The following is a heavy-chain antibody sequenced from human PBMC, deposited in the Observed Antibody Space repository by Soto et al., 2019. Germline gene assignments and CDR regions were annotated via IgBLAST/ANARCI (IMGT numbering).Heavy chain of an antibody. CDR3: ARGQVLWFGELSY. V-gene: IGHV4-34*01. CDR1: GGSFSGYY. Sequence: SETLSLTCAVYGGSFSGYYWSWIRQPPGKGLEWIGEINHSGSTNYNPSLKSRVTISVDTSKNQFSLKLSSVTAADTAVYYCARGQVLWFGELSYWGQGTLVTVSS. D-gene: IGHD3-10*01. CDR2: INHSGST. J-gene: IGHJ4*02.